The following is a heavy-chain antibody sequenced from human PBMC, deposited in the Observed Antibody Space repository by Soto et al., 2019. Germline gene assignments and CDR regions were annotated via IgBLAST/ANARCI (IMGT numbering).Heavy chain of an antibody. D-gene: IGHD3-22*01. Sequence: ASLKVSFEASGYTFTSYFIIWVRQAPVQGLEWMGWISAYNGNTNYAQKLQGRVTMTTDTSTSTAYMELRSLRSDDTAVYYCARDPGYYYDLYGMDVWGQGTTVTVSS. J-gene: IGHJ6*02. V-gene: IGHV1-18*04. CDR2: ISAYNGNT. CDR1: GYTFTSYF. CDR3: ARDPGYYYDLYGMDV.